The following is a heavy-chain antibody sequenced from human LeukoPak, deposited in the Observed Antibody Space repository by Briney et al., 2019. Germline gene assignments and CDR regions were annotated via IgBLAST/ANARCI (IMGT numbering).Heavy chain of an antibody. CDR2: ISSSGSII. J-gene: IGHJ1*01. CDR3: ARGKYDSSPFLQH. V-gene: IGHV3-11*01. Sequence: GGSLRLSCAVSGFTVSSNYMSWVRQAPGKGLEWVSYISSSGSIIYYADSVKGRFTISRDNAKNSMYLQMNSLRAEDTAVYYCARGKYDSSPFLQHWGQGTLVTVSS. CDR1: GFTVSSNY. D-gene: IGHD3-22*01.